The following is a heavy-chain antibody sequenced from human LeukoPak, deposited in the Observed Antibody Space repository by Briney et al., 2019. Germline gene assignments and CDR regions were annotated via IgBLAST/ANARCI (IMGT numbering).Heavy chain of an antibody. CDR3: AKDSETAMDDNWFDP. CDR2: ISGSGGST. Sequence: GGSLRLCCAASGFNFRSYAMSSVRQAPGKGLEWDSAISGSGGSTYYADSVKGRFTISRDNSKNTLYLQMNSLGAEDTAVYYCAKDSETAMDDNWFDPWGQGTLVTVSS. V-gene: IGHV3-23*01. CDR1: GFNFRSYA. D-gene: IGHD5-18*01. J-gene: IGHJ5*02.